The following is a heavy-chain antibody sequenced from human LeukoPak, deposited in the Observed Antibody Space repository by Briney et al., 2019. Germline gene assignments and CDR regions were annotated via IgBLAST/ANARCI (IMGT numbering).Heavy chain of an antibody. CDR1: GGSISSGDYY. CDR2: IYYSGST. Sequence: SETLSLTCTVSGGSISSGDYYWSWIRQPPGKGLEWIGYIYYSGSTYYSPSLKSRVTISVDTSKNQFSLKLSSVTAADTAVYYCARESEYYYDSSGYYYIDYWGQGTLVTVSS. CDR3: ARESEYYYDSSGYYYIDY. V-gene: IGHV4-30-4*01. J-gene: IGHJ4*02. D-gene: IGHD3-22*01.